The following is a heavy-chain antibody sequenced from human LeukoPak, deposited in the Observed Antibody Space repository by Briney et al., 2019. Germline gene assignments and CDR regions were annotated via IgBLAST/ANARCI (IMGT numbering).Heavy chain of an antibody. CDR3: ARDLGGDAYEI. CDR1: GFTFSNQW. Sequence: GGSLRLSCAASGFTFSNQWMSWVRQASGKGLEWVATINVDGSTKYLLDSVRGRFTISRVNAENSLYLQMNSLRADDTAVYYCARDLGGDAYEIWGQGTMVIVSS. CDR2: INVDGSTK. D-gene: IGHD1-26*01. V-gene: IGHV3-7*04. J-gene: IGHJ3*02.